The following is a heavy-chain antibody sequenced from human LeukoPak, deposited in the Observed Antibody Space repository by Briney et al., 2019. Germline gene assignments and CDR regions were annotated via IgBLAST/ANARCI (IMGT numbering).Heavy chain of an antibody. J-gene: IGHJ6*02. V-gene: IGHV3-30-3*01. Sequence: GGSLRLSCAASGFTFSSYGMHWVRQAPGKGLEWVAVIPYDGSDKYYADSVKGRFTISRDNSKNTLYLQMNSLRAEDTAVYYCARPAGTYDYSYGMDVWGQGTTVTVSS. CDR3: ARPAGTYDYSYGMDV. D-gene: IGHD6-19*01. CDR1: GFTFSSYG. CDR2: IPYDGSDK.